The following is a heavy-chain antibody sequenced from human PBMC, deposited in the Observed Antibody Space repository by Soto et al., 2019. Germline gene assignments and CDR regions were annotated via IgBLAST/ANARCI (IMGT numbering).Heavy chain of an antibody. Sequence: QVQLVQSGAEVKKPGSSVKVSCKASGGTFSSYTISWVRQAPGQGLEWMGRIIPILGIANYAQKFQGRVTSTADKSTSTAYMELSSLRSEDTAVYYCARDYCSSTSCYAGDWYFDLWGRGTLVTVSS. CDR3: ARDYCSSTSCYAGDWYFDL. V-gene: IGHV1-69*02. D-gene: IGHD2-2*01. CDR2: IIPILGIA. CDR1: GGTFSSYT. J-gene: IGHJ2*01.